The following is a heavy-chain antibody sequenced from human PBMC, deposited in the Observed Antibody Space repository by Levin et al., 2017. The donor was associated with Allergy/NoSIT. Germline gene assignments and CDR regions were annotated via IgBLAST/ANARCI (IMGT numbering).Heavy chain of an antibody. CDR3: ARIATIFRIYYYYMDV. Sequence: GGSLRLSCAASGFTFSSYGMHWVRQAPGKGLEWVAVISYDGSNKYYADSVKGRFTISRDNSKNTLYLQMNSLRAEDTAVYYCARIATIFRIYYYYMDVWGKGTTVTVSS. V-gene: IGHV3-30*03. D-gene: IGHD3-9*01. CDR1: GFTFSSYG. CDR2: ISYDGSNK. J-gene: IGHJ6*03.